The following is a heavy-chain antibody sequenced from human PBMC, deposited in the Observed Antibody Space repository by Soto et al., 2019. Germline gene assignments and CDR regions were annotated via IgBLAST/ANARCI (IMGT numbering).Heavy chain of an antibody. CDR2: IYYSGST. J-gene: IGHJ5*02. Sequence: SETLSLTCTVSGGSISSGGYYWSWIRQHPGKGLEWIGYIYYSGSTYYNPSLKSRVTISVGTSKNQFSLKLSSVTAADTAVYYCARAVVITAAVRIGSWWFDPWGQGTLVTVSS. CDR1: GGSISSGGYY. D-gene: IGHD6-13*01. CDR3: ARAVVITAAVRIGSWWFDP. V-gene: IGHV4-31*03.